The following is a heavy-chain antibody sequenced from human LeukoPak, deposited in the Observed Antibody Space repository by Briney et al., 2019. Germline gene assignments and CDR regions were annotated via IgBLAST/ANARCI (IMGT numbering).Heavy chain of an antibody. CDR1: GGSISSYY. CDR2: IYTSGST. Sequence: PSESLCLTCAASGGSISSYYWSWIRQPAGKGLEWIGRIYTSGSTNYNPSLESRVTMLVDTTKNQFSMMHSSVTAADTAVYYCARDLQIVGASFGYYYYMDVWGKGTTVTVSS. J-gene: IGHJ6*03. D-gene: IGHD1-26*01. CDR3: ARDLQIVGASFGYYYYMDV. V-gene: IGHV4-4*07.